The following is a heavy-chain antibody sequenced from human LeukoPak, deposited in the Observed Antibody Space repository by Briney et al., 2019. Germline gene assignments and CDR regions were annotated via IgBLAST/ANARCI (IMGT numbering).Heavy chain of an antibody. CDR2: ISSSGTYI. CDR1: GFTFSTFA. J-gene: IGHJ2*01. D-gene: IGHD1-14*01. CDR3: ARVSESEWNFDL. V-gene: IGHV3-21*01. Sequence: GGSLRLSCAASGFTFSTFAMIWVRQAPGKGLEWVSSISSSGTYIYYADSMKGRFTLSRDNAKNSLYLQMNSLRAEDTAVYYCARVSESEWNFDLWGRGTLVTVSS.